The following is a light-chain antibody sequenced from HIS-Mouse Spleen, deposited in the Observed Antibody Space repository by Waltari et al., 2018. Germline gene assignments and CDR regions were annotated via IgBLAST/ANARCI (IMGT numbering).Light chain of an antibody. Sequence: QSALTQPRSVSGSPGQSVTISCTGTSSDVGGYNYVSWYQQPPGKAPKRMIYDVSKRPSGVPDRFSGSKSGNTASLTISGLQAEDEADYYCSSYAGSNIVVFGGGTKLTVL. V-gene: IGLV2-11*01. J-gene: IGLJ2*01. CDR3: SSYAGSNIVV. CDR1: SSDVGGYNY. CDR2: DVS.